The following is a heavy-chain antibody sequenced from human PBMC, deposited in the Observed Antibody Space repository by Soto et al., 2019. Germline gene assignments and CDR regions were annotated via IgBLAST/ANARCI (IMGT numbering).Heavy chain of an antibody. Sequence: ASVKVSCKASGYTFTSYGISWVRQAPGQGLEWMGWISVYNGNTNYAQKLQGRVTMTTDTSTSTAYMELRSLRSDDTAVYYCARDFVAEYSSWYYFDYWGQGTLVTVSS. CDR2: ISVYNGNT. CDR3: ARDFVAEYSSWYYFDY. D-gene: IGHD6-13*01. J-gene: IGHJ4*02. CDR1: GYTFTSYG. V-gene: IGHV1-18*01.